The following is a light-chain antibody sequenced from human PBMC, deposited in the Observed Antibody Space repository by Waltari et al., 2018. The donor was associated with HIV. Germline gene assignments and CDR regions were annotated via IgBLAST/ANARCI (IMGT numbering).Light chain of an antibody. J-gene: IGKJ4*01. CDR3: MQALQTLP. Sequence: IVMTQSLRSLSVTPGELTSISCKSRQSLLPSTGYDYLDWSVQKPGQSPQLLIYLTSHRASGVPDRFSGSGSGTNFTLKITRVEAEEVGVYYCMQALQTLPFGGGTNVEI. CDR2: LTS. CDR1: QSLLPSTGYDY. V-gene: IGKV2-28*01.